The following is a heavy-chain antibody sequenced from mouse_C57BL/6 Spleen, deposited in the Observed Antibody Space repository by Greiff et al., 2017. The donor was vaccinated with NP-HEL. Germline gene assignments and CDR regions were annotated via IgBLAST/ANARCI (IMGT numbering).Heavy chain of an antibody. CDR2: ISGGGGNT. Sequence: EVHLVESGGGLVKPGGSLKLSCAASGFTFSSYTMSWVRQTPEKRLEWVATISGGGGNTYYPDSVKGRFTISRDNAKNTLYLQMSSLRSEDTALYYCARRGYSNPLAYWGQGTLVTVAA. J-gene: IGHJ3*01. V-gene: IGHV5-9*01. D-gene: IGHD2-5*01. CDR1: GFTFSSYT. CDR3: ARRGYSNPLAY.